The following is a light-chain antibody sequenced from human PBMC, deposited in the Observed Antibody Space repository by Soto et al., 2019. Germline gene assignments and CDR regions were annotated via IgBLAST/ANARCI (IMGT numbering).Light chain of an antibody. J-gene: IGKJ5*01. Sequence: ETVVTQSPCTLSGSLGERATPSCRASERIYSAYLGWYQQNRGQAPRLLIYGTSSRATGIPDRFSGSLYGTDFNLTISRLETEDFAVYYCQQYGNSPITFGQGTRLEI. V-gene: IGKV3-20*01. CDR2: GTS. CDR3: QQYGNSPIT. CDR1: ERIYSAY.